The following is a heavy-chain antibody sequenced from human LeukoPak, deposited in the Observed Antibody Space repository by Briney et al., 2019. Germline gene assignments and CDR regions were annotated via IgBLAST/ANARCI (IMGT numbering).Heavy chain of an antibody. CDR3: ARATAAAGSGGYYGMDV. V-gene: IGHV4-4*02. CDR1: DGFISSSHW. J-gene: IGHJ6*02. CDR2: IYHSGST. Sequence: SGTLSLTCVVSDGFISSSHWWSWVRQPPGKGLEWIGEIYHSGSTNYNPSLESRVTISVDTSKNQFSLKLSSVTAADTAVYYCARATAAAGSGGYYGMDVWGQGTTVTVSS. D-gene: IGHD6-13*01.